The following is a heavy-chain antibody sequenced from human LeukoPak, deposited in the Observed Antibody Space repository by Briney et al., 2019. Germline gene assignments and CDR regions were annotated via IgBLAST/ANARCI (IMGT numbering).Heavy chain of an antibody. CDR1: GFTFSSYS. CDR3: ARVHIAVAGPYVDY. Sequence: PVGSLSLSCAASGFTFSSYSMNWVRQAPGKGLEWVSSISGSSSYIYYADSWKGRFTISRDNAKNSLYLQMNSLRAEDTAVYYCARVHIAVAGPYVDYWGQGTLVTVSS. J-gene: IGHJ4*02. CDR2: ISGSSSYI. V-gene: IGHV3-21*01. D-gene: IGHD6-19*01.